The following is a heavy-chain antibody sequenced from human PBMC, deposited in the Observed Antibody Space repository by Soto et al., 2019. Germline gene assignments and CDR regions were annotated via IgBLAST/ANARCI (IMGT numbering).Heavy chain of an antibody. CDR1: GYTFGNND. Sequence: ASVKVSCKASGYTFGNNDISWVRQATGQGLEWMGWMNPNSGNTGYAQKFQGRVSMTRNTSITTAYLELSSLRSDDTAIYYCARMATSGTLNWFDPWGQGTLVTVSA. V-gene: IGHV1-8*01. CDR3: ARMATSGTLNWFDP. CDR2: MNPNSGNT. J-gene: IGHJ5*02.